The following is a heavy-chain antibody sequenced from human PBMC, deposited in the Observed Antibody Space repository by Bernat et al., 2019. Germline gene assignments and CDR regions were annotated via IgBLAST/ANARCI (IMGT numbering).Heavy chain of an antibody. J-gene: IGHJ6*02. V-gene: IGHV3-23*01. CDR1: GFTFSSYA. D-gene: IGHD3-3*01. CDR3: AKDSKPGYYDFYGMDV. CDR2: ISGSGGST. Sequence: EVQLLESGGGLVQPGGSLRLSCAASGFTFSSYAMSWVRRAPGKGLEWVSAISGSGGSTYYADSVKGRFTISRDNSKNTLYLQMNSLRAEDTAVYYCAKDSKPGYYDFYGMDVWGQGTTVTVSS.